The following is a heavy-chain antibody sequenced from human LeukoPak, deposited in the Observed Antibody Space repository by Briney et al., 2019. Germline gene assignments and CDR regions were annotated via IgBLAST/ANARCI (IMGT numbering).Heavy chain of an antibody. CDR3: ARVPPRYYDSSDSFDY. D-gene: IGHD3-22*01. J-gene: IGHJ4*02. Sequence: VASVKVSCKASGYTFTSYYMHWVRQAPGPGLEWMGIINPSGGSTSYAQKFQGRVTMTRDMSTSTVYMELSSLRSEDAAVYYCARVPPRYYDSSDSFDYWGQGTLVTVSS. V-gene: IGHV1-46*01. CDR1: GYTFTSYY. CDR2: INPSGGST.